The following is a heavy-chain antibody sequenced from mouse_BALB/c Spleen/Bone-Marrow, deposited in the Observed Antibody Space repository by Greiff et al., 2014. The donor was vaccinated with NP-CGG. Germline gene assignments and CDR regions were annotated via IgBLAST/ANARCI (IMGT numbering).Heavy chain of an antibody. J-gene: IGHJ2*01. CDR1: GYTFTSYW. D-gene: IGHD2-1*01. CDR2: INPSNGRT. CDR3: ARCYYGNYFDY. V-gene: IGHV1S81*02. Sequence: QVQLHQPGAELVKPGASVKLSCKASGYTFTSYWMHWVKQRPGQGLEWIGEINPSNGRTNYNEKFKSKATLTVDKSSSTAYMQLSSLTSEDSAVYYCARCYYGNYFDYWGQGTTLTVSS.